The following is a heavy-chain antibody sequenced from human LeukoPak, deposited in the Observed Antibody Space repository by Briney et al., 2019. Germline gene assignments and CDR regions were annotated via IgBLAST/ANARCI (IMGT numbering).Heavy chain of an antibody. CDR1: GSPFGSYA. CDR2: ISGSGGIT. CDR3: AKRLYDSSGYDY. V-gene: IGHV3-23*01. J-gene: IGHJ4*02. Sequence: PGGSRRPSFAAPGSPFGSYAISWVGPAPGKGLEWVSAISGSGGITYYADSVKGRFTISRDNSKNTLYLQMNSLRAEDSAVYYCAKRLYDSSGYDYWGQGTLVTVSS. D-gene: IGHD3-22*01.